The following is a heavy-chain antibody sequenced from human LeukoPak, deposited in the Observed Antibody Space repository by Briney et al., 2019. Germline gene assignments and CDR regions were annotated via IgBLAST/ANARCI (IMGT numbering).Heavy chain of an antibody. CDR2: IYYSGST. CDR1: GGSISSYY. V-gene: IGHV4-59*01. J-gene: IGHJ4*02. CDR3: ARSYSNLFDY. Sequence: SETLSLTCTVSGGSISSYYWSWIRQPPGKGLEWIGYIYYSGSTNYNPSPKSRVTISVDTSKNQFSLKLTSVTAADTAVCYCARSYSNLFDYGGQGTLVTVSS. D-gene: IGHD4-4*01.